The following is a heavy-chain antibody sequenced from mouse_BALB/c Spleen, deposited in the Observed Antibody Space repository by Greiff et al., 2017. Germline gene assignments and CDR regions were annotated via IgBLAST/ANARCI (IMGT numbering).Heavy chain of an antibody. CDR1: GYAFTNYL. Sequence: VKLMESGAELVRPGTSVKVSCKASGYAFTNYLIEWVKQRPGQGLEWIGVINPGSGGTNYNEKFKGKATLTADKSSSTAYMQLSSLTSDDSAVYFCARSPYFDYWGQGTTLTVSS. CDR3: ARSPYFDY. V-gene: IGHV1-54*01. J-gene: IGHJ2*01. CDR2: INPGSGGT.